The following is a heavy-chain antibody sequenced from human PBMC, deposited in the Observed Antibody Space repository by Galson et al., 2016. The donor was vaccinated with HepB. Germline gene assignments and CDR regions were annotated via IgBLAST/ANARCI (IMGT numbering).Heavy chain of an antibody. V-gene: IGHV4-30-2*01. CDR1: GDSISNHYW. J-gene: IGHJ4*02. CDR3: AREGGFGDPYYFDY. CDR2: IYDSGST. Sequence: TLSLTCSVSGDSISNHYWWSWVRQPPGKGLEWIEYIYDSGSTFYNPSLRGRVTISVDRSNNQFSLKLTSVTAADTAVYYCAREGGFGDPYYFDYWGQGTLVTVSS. D-gene: IGHD4-17*01.